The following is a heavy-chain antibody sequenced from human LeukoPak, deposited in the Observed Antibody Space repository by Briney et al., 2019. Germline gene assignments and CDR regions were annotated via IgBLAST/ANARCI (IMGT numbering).Heavy chain of an antibody. CDR3: AREWLDTAMVTHYYYGMDV. J-gene: IGHJ6*02. CDR2: IIPILGIA. Sequence: SVKVSCKASGGTFSSYAISWVRQAPGQGLEWMGRIIPILGIANYAQKFQGRVTITADKSTSTAYMELSSLTSEDTAVYYCAREWLDTAMVTHYYYGMDVWGQGTTVTVSS. D-gene: IGHD5-18*01. V-gene: IGHV1-69*04. CDR1: GGTFSSYA.